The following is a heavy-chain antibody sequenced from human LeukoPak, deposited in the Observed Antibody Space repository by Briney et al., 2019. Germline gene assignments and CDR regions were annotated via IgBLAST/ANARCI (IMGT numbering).Heavy chain of an antibody. CDR2: IIPIFGTA. V-gene: IGHV1-69*06. J-gene: IGHJ6*03. D-gene: IGHD6-6*01. CDR1: GGTFSSYA. Sequence: SVKVSCKASGGTFSSYAISWVRQAPGQGLEWMGGIIPIFGTANYAQKFQGRVTITADKSTSTAYMELSSLRSEDTAVYYCAEGSIAARRVYYYYYMDVWGKGTTVTVSS. CDR3: AEGSIAARRVYYYYYMDV.